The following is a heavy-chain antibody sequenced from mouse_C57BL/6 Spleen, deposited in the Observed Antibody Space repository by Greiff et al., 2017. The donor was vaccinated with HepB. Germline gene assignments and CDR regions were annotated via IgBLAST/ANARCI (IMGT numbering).Heavy chain of an antibody. CDR3: ARYGSSPLDY. CDR1: GYAFSSSW. J-gene: IGHJ4*01. Sequence: QVQLQQSGPELVKPGASVKISCTASGYAFSSSWMNWVKQRPGKGLEWIGLIYPGDGDTNYNGKFKGKATLTADKSSSTAYLQISSLTSEDSAVYFCARYGSSPLDYWGQGTSVTVSS. D-gene: IGHD1-1*01. V-gene: IGHV1-82*01. CDR2: IYPGDGDT.